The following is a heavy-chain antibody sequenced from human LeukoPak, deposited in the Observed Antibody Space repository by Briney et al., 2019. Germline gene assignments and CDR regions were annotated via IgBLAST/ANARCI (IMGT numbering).Heavy chain of an antibody. V-gene: IGHV3-23*01. Sequence: GGSLRLSCAASGFTFSSYAMSWVRQAPGKGLEWVSGISGSGDNTYYADSVKGRFSISRDNSKNTLYVQVNSLGTEDTAAYYCAKGSYYDSSGSFYFDYWGQGTLVTVSS. CDR3: AKGSYYDSSGSFYFDY. CDR2: ISGSGDNT. CDR1: GFTFSSYA. D-gene: IGHD3-22*01. J-gene: IGHJ4*02.